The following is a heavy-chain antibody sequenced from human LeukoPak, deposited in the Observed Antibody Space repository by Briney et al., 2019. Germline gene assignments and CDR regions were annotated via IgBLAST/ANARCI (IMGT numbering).Heavy chain of an antibody. Sequence: GGSLRLSCSASGFTFSTYAMHWVRQAPGKGLECVSGIIGNGGSTYYADSVKGRITISRDNSKNTLYLQMSGLRAEDTAVYYCVRRDTSGWYDYWGQGTLVTVSS. CDR1: GFTFSTYA. CDR3: VRRDTSGWYDY. D-gene: IGHD6-19*01. CDR2: IIGNGGST. V-gene: IGHV3-64D*06. J-gene: IGHJ4*02.